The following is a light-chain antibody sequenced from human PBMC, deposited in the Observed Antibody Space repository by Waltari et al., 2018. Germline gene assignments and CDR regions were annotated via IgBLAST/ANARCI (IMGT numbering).Light chain of an antibody. CDR3: QVWDSSSDHVDVV. CDR1: NLGSKR. J-gene: IGLJ2*01. Sequence: SYLLTQSPSVSVAPGKAARITCGGNNLGSKRVHWYQQRPGQAPVLVIRFDSDRPSGIPERFSGSNSGNTATLTISRVESGDEADYYCQVWDSSSDHVDVVFGGGTKLTVL. V-gene: IGLV3-21*04. CDR2: FDS.